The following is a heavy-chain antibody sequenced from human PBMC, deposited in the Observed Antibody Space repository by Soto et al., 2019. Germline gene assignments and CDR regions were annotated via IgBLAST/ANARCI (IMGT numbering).Heavy chain of an antibody. CDR1: GYTFTSYG. CDR3: ASTRSSWNYYYYGMDV. CDR2: ISAYNGNT. J-gene: IGHJ6*02. D-gene: IGHD6-13*01. Sequence: QVQLVQSGAEVKKPGASVKVSCKASGYTFTSYGISWVRQAPGQGLEWMGWISAYNGNTNYAQKLQGRVTMTTDTSTSTADMELRSLRSDDTAVYYCASTRSSWNYYYYGMDVWGQGTTVTVSS. V-gene: IGHV1-18*01.